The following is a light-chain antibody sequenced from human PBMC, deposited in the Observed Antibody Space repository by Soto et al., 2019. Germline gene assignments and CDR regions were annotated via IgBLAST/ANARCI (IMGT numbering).Light chain of an antibody. CDR1: QTVRNNY. J-gene: IGKJ4*01. Sequence: ELVLTQSPGTLSLSPGERVTRSCRASQTVRNNYLAWYQQKPGQAPRLLIYDASSRATGIPDRFSGGGSGTDFTLTISRLEPEDFAVYYCQQFSSYPLTFGGGTKVDIK. CDR3: QQFSSYPLT. CDR2: DAS. V-gene: IGKV3-20*01.